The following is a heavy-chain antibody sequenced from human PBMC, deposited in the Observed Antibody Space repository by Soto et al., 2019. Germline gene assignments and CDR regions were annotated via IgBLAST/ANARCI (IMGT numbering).Heavy chain of an antibody. J-gene: IGHJ4*02. CDR2: IYSGGKT. V-gene: IGHV3-53*01. Sequence: GGSLRLSCAASGFTVSSNYMSWVRQAPGKGLEWVSVIYSGGKTYNADSVKGRFTISRDNSKNTLYLQMNSLRAEDMAVYYCAREPRNVGAGAAFDYGGQGTLVTVSS. CDR1: GFTVSSNY. D-gene: IGHD1-26*01. CDR3: AREPRNVGAGAAFDY.